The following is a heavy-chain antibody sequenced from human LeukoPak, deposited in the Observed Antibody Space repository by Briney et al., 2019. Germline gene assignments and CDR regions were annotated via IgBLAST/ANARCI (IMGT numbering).Heavy chain of an antibody. Sequence: PGGSLRLSCAASGFTFSSYSMNWVRQAPGKGLEWVSSISSSSSYIYYADSVKGRFTISRDNAKNSLYLQMNSLRAEDTAVYYCARSNYGNWNDKDYWGQGTLVTVSS. V-gene: IGHV3-21*01. CDR2: ISSSSSYI. CDR3: ARSNYGNWNDKDY. CDR1: GFTFSSYS. D-gene: IGHD1-1*01. J-gene: IGHJ4*02.